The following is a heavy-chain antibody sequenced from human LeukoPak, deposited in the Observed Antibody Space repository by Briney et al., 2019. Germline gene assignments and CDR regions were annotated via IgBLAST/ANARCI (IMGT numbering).Heavy chain of an antibody. V-gene: IGHV3-23*01. J-gene: IGHJ5*02. Sequence: QPGGSLRLSCVVSGISLSNYAMTWVRQAPGKGLEWVSGISGSGGSTYYADSVKGRFTISRDNSKNTLYLQMNSLRAEDTAVYYCAKGRGHSSTWDLWGQGTLVIVSS. D-gene: IGHD6-13*01. CDR2: ISGSGGST. CDR1: GISLSNYA. CDR3: AKGRGHSSTWDL.